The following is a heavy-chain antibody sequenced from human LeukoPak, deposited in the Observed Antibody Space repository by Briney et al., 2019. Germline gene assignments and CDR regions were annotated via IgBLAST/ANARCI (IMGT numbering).Heavy chain of an antibody. CDR2: IYYSGST. V-gene: IGHV4-59*08. CDR1: GGSISSYY. D-gene: IGHD2-15*01. J-gene: IGHJ5*02. CDR3: ARRPRVKYCSGGSCYRGGFDP. Sequence: SETLSLTCTVSGGSISSYYWSWIRQPPGKGLEWIGYIYYSGSTNYNPSLKSRVTISVGTSKNQFSLKLSSVTAADTAVYYCARRPRVKYCSGGSCYRGGFDPWGQGTLVTVSS.